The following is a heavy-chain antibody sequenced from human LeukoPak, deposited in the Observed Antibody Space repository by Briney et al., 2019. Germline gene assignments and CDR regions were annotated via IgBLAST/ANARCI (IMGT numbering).Heavy chain of an antibody. V-gene: IGHV4-34*01. J-gene: IGHJ4*02. CDR3: ARAAGIAAAGPYMDYFDY. Sequence: PSGTLSLTCAVYGGSFSGYYWSWIRQPPGKGLEWIGEINHSGSTNYNPSLKSRVTISVDTSKNQFSLKLSSVTAADTAVYYCARAAGIAAAGPYMDYFDYWGQGTLVTVSS. CDR1: GGSFSGYY. D-gene: IGHD6-13*01. CDR2: INHSGST.